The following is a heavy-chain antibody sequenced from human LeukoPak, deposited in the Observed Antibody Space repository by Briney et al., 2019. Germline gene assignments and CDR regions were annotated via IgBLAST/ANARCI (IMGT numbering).Heavy chain of an antibody. CDR1: GFTFSSYS. CDR3: ARDLDYGDYAFDY. J-gene: IGHJ4*02. CDR2: ISSSGSYI. Sequence: PGGSLRLSCAASGFTFSSYSMNWVRQAPGKGLEWVSSISSSGSYIYYADSVKGRFTISRDNAKNSLYLQMNSLRAEDTAVYYCARDLDYGDYAFDYWGQGTLVTVSS. D-gene: IGHD4-17*01. V-gene: IGHV3-21*01.